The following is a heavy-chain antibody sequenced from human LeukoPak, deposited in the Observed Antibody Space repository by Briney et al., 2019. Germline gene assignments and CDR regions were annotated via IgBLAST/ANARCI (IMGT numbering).Heavy chain of an antibody. CDR1: GYTFTSYD. Sequence: GASVKVSCKASGYTFTSYDINWVRQATGQGLEWMGWMNPNSGNTGYAQKFQGRVTMTRNTSISTAYMELSSLRSEDTAVYYCARGGSRIAAAGGDYQHWGQGTLVTVSS. CDR3: ARGGSRIAAAGGDYQH. CDR2: MNPNSGNT. J-gene: IGHJ1*01. D-gene: IGHD6-13*01. V-gene: IGHV1-8*01.